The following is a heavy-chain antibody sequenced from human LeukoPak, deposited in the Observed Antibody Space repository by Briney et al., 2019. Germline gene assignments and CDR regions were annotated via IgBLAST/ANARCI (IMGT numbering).Heavy chain of an antibody. Sequence: ASVKVSCKASGYTFTSYGISWVRQAPGQGLEWMGWINPNSGGTNYAQKFQGWVTMTRDTSINTAYMELSRLRSDDTAVYYCARDFAPSNYYDSSGYYLDYYGMNVWGQGTTVTVSS. J-gene: IGHJ6*02. CDR3: ARDFAPSNYYDSSGYYLDYYGMNV. V-gene: IGHV1-2*04. CDR2: INPNSGGT. CDR1: GYTFTSYG. D-gene: IGHD3-22*01.